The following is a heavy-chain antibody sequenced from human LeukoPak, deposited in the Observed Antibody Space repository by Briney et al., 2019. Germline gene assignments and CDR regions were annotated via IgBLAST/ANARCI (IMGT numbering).Heavy chain of an antibody. CDR3: ARDSAACRGCAFDL. V-gene: IGHV3-30*02. J-gene: IGHJ3*01. Sequence: PGGPLRLSCAASGFTFSSYGMHWVRQAPGKGLEWVAFIRYDGSNKYYADSVKGRFTISRDNSKNTLYLQMNSLRAEDTAVYYCARDSAACRGCAFDLWGQGTVVTVSS. CDR1: GFTFSSYG. D-gene: IGHD3-10*01. CDR2: IRYDGSNK.